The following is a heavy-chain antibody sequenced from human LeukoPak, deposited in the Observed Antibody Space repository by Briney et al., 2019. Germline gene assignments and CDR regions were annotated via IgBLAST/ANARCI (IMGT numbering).Heavy chain of an antibody. V-gene: IGHV1-69*13. CDR3: AVTRAPGNYYDSSGPNNWFDP. CDR2: IIPIFGTA. D-gene: IGHD3-22*01. J-gene: IGHJ5*02. Sequence: SVKVSCKASGGTFSSYAISLVRQAPGQGLEWMGGIIPIFGTANYAQKFQGRVTITADESTSTAYMELSSLRSEDTAVYYCAVTRAPGNYYDSSGPNNWFDPWGQGTLVTVSS. CDR1: GGTFSSYA.